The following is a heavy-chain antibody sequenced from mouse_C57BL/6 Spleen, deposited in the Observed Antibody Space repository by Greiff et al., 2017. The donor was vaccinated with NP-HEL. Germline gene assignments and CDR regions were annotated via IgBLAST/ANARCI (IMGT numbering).Heavy chain of an antibody. Sequence: QVQLKQPGAELVKPGASVTLSCKASGYTFTSYWMQWVKQRPGQGLEWIGEIDPSDSYTNYNQKFKGKATLTVDTSSSTAYMQLSSLSTEDSAVYYGARSPSISTVGAPYWYCEVWGTGTTVTVSS. J-gene: IGHJ1*03. V-gene: IGHV1-50*01. CDR1: GYTFTSYW. CDR3: ARSPSISTVGAPYWYCEV. D-gene: IGHD1-1*01. CDR2: IDPSDSYT.